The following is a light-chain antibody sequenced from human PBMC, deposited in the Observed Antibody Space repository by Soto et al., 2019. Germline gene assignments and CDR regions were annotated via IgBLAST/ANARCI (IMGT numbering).Light chain of an antibody. CDR2: GAS. V-gene: IGKV3-15*01. Sequence: EIMMTQSPGTLSVSPGERATLSCRASQTIDTNLAWYQQKPGQAPRLLIYGASTRATDMPGRFSGRGSGTEFTLTISSLQSEDFAVYYCQQYKKWPRTFGQGTKVDIK. CDR3: QQYKKWPRT. J-gene: IGKJ1*01. CDR1: QTIDTN.